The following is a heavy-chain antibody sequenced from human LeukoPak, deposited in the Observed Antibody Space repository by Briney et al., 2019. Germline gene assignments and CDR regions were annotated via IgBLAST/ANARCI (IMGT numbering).Heavy chain of an antibody. CDR3: ARRLVVVPAAITANPNWFDP. CDR1: GYSISSGYY. J-gene: IGHJ5*02. D-gene: IGHD2-2*02. CDR2: IYHRGST. V-gene: IGHV4-38-2*02. Sequence: PSETLSLTCTVSGYSISSGYYWGWIRQPPGKGLEWIGSIYHRGSTYYNPSLKSRVTISVDTSKNQFSLKLSSVTAADTAVYYCARRLVVVPAAITANPNWFDPWGQGTLVTVSS.